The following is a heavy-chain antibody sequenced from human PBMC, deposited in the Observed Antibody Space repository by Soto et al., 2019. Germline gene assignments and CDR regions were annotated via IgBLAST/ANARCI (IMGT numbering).Heavy chain of an antibody. V-gene: IGHV4-39*01. D-gene: IGHD2-15*01. CDR3: ARGYCSGGSCYRY. Sequence: SETLSLTCTVSGGSISSSSYYWGWIRQPPGKGLEWIGSIYYSGSTYYNPSLKSRVTISVDTSKNQFSLKLSSVTAADTAVYYCARGYCSGGSCYRYWGQGSQVTV. CDR2: IYYSGST. J-gene: IGHJ4*02. CDR1: GGSISSSSYY.